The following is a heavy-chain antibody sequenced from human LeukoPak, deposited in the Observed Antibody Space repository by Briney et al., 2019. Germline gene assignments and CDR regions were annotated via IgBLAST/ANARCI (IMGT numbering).Heavy chain of an antibody. CDR1: GGSISSSSYY. CDR2: INYSGTT. Sequence: PSETLSLTCTVSGGSISSSSYYWGWIRQPPGEGLEWIGSINYSGTTYYNPSPKSRVTISVDTSKNQFSLKLSSVTAADTAVYYCARVDIAVVPSANFDYWGQGTLVTVSS. V-gene: IGHV4-39*01. J-gene: IGHJ4*02. D-gene: IGHD2-2*01. CDR3: ARVDIAVVPSANFDY.